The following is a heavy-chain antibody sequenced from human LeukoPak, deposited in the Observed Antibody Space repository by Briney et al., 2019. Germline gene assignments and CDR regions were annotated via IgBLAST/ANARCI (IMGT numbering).Heavy chain of an antibody. J-gene: IGHJ4*02. V-gene: IGHV4-39*01. CDR1: GGSISSSSYY. CDR3: ARFNPAAGSFCFDY. D-gene: IGHD6-13*01. Sequence: SETLSLTCTVSGGSISSSSYYWGWIRQPPGKGLEWIGNIYYSGSTYYNPSLKSRVTISVDTSKKQFSLKLSSVTAADTAVFYCARFNPAAGSFCFDYWGQGTLVTVSS. CDR2: IYYSGST.